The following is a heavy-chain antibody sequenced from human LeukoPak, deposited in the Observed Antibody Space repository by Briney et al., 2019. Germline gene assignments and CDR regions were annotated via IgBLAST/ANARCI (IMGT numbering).Heavy chain of an antibody. V-gene: IGHV1-18*01. Sequence: GASVKVSCKASGYTFTSYGISWVRQAPGQGLEWMGWISAYNGNTNYAQKRQGRVTMTTDTSTSTADMELRSLRSDDTAVYYCARDRDAYYYDSSGFSPPDPWGQGTLVTASS. J-gene: IGHJ5*02. CDR3: ARDRDAYYYDSSGFSPPDP. CDR1: GYTFTSYG. D-gene: IGHD3-22*01. CDR2: ISAYNGNT.